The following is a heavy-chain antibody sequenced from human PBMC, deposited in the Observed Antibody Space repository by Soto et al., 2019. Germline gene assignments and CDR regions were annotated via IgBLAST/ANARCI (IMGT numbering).Heavy chain of an antibody. CDR1: GGSFSGYY. J-gene: IGHJ4*02. V-gene: IGHV4-34*01. CDR3: ARLPYYDGSGSRPARDY. CDR2: INHSGST. D-gene: IGHD3-10*01. Sequence: QVQLQQWGAGLLKPSETLSLTCAVYGGSFSGYYWSWIRQPPGKGLEWIGEINHSGSTNYNPSLKSRVTISVDTSKNQCSLKVSSVTAADTAVYYCARLPYYDGSGSRPARDYWGQGTLVTVSS.